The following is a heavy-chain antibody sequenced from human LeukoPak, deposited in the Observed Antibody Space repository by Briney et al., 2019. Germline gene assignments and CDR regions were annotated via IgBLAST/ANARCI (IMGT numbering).Heavy chain of an antibody. V-gene: IGHV3-33*01. J-gene: IGHJ4*02. Sequence: PGGSLRLSCEASGFTFSSYGMHWVRQAPGKVLERVAGIWNDGNDKYYADSVKGRFIISRDNSKNTLYLQMNSLRAEDTAVYYCARDNSGSFSFVDYWGQGTLVTVSS. CDR3: ARDNSGSFSFVDY. CDR1: GFTFSSYG. CDR2: IWNDGNDK. D-gene: IGHD3-10*01.